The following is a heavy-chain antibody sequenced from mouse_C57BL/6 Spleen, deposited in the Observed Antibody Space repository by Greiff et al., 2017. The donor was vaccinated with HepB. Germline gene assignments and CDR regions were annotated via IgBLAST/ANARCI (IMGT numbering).Heavy chain of an antibody. D-gene: IGHD2-3*01. CDR3: ARGARDGYYVFAY. Sequence: QVQLQQPGAELVKPGASVKLSCKASGYTFTSYWMHWVKQRPGQGLEWIGMIHPNSGSTNYNEKFKSKATLTVDKSSSTAYMQLSSLTSEDSAVYYCARGARDGYYVFAYWGQGTLVTVSA. V-gene: IGHV1-64*01. J-gene: IGHJ3*01. CDR1: GYTFTSYW. CDR2: IHPNSGST.